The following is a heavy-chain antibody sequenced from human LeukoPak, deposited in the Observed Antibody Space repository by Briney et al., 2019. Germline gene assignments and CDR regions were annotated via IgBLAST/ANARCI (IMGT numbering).Heavy chain of an antibody. V-gene: IGHV3-48*01. CDR3: ARGAAYYDFWSGYEKDFWSDP. CDR2: ISSSSSTI. Sequence: GGSLRLSCAASGFTFSSYSMNWVRQAPGKGLEWVSYISSSSSTIYYADSVKGRFTISRDNAKNSLYLQMDSLRAEDTAVYYCARGAAYYDFWSGYEKDFWSDPWGQGTLVTVSS. CDR1: GFTFSSYS. J-gene: IGHJ5*02. D-gene: IGHD3-3*01.